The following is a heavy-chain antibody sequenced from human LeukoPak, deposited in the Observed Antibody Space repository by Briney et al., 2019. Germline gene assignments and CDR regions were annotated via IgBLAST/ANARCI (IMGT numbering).Heavy chain of an antibody. V-gene: IGHV3-23*01. J-gene: IGHJ5*02. Sequence: GGSLRLSCAASEFTFSNYAMNWVRQAPGKGLEWVTGISGGGGSTYYADSVKGRFTISRDNSKNTLYLQMDSLRAEDTALYYCAKGSGINHYHWIDPWGQGTLVTVSS. CDR1: EFTFSNYA. CDR2: ISGGGGST. D-gene: IGHD1-14*01. CDR3: AKGSGINHYHWIDP.